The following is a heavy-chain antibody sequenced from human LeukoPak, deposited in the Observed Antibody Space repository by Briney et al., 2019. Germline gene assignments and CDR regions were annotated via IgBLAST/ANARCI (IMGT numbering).Heavy chain of an antibody. CDR3: AKDVAGEARWFY. J-gene: IGHJ4*02. CDR1: GFTFSSYA. Sequence: GGALRLSCAASGFTFSSYAMSWVRQAPGKGLEWVSAINCSGGSTYYPHSVKGRFTISRDNSKNTLYLQMNSLRAEDTAVYYCAKDVAGEARWFYWRQGTLVTVSS. D-gene: IGHD3-10*01. CDR2: INCSGGST. V-gene: IGHV3-23*01.